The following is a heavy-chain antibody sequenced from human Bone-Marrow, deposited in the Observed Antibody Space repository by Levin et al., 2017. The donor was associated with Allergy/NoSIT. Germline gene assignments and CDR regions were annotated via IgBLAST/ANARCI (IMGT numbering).Heavy chain of an antibody. CDR2: ISDNGGST. D-gene: IGHD2-15*01. J-gene: IGHJ2*01. V-gene: IGHV3-64*02. CDR3: ARDGKYCNGGSCYWYFDL. CDR1: GFTFSNYA. Sequence: PGGSLRLSCAASGFTFSNYAMHWVRQAPGEGLEYVSAISDNGGSTFYADSVKDRFTISRDNSKNTLYLQMGSLRDEDMGVYYCARDGKYCNGGSCYWYFDLWGRGTLVTVSS.